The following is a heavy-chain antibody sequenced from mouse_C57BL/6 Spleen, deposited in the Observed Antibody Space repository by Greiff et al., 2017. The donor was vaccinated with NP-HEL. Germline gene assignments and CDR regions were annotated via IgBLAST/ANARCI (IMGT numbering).Heavy chain of an antibody. D-gene: IGHD2-10*02. J-gene: IGHJ1*03. CDR3: ARGYGRYFDV. CDR1: GFTFSDYG. V-gene: IGHV5-17*01. CDR2: ISSGSSTI. Sequence: EVHLVESGGGLVKPGGSLKLSCAASGFTFSDYGMHWVRQAPEKGLEWVAYISSGSSTIYYADTVQGRFTISRDNAQNTLFLQMTSLRSEDTAMYYCARGYGRYFDVWGTGTTVTVSS.